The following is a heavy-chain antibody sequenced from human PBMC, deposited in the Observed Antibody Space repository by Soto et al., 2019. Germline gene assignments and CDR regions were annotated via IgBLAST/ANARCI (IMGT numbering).Heavy chain of an antibody. CDR3: ARELIVGPAEYFQH. Sequence: PGRSLRLSCSASGFIFTRYSMNWVRRAPGKGLEWVSSISSTTNYIYYGDSMKGRFTISRDNAKNSLYLQMNSLRAEDTAVYYCARELIVGPAEYFQHWGQGTLVTVSS. V-gene: IGHV3-21*06. D-gene: IGHD1-26*01. J-gene: IGHJ1*01. CDR1: GFIFTRYS. CDR2: ISSTTNYI.